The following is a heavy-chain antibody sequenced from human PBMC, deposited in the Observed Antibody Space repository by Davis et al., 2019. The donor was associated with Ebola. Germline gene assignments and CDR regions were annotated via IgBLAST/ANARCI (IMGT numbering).Heavy chain of an antibody. V-gene: IGHV3-48*04. CDR1: GFTFSSYS. Sequence: GESLKISCAASGFTFSSYSMNWVRQAPGKGLEWVSYISSSSSTIYYADSVKGRFTISRDNAKNSLYLQMNSLRAEDTAVYYCAGGYSYGTLDYWGQGTLVTVSS. D-gene: IGHD5-18*01. CDR2: ISSSSSTI. CDR3: AGGYSYGTLDY. J-gene: IGHJ4*02.